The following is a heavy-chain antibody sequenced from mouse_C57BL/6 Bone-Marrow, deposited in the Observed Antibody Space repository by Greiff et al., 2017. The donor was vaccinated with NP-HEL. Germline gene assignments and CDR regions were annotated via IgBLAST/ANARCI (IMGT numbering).Heavy chain of an antibody. CDR3: ARRYYYGSSYSDV. V-gene: IGHV1-82*01. CDR1: GYAFSSSW. CDR2: IYPGDGDT. Sequence: VKLQQSGPELVKPGSSVKISCKASGYAFSSSWMNWVKQRPGKGLEWIGRIYPGDGDTNYNGKFKGKATLTADKSSSTAYMQLSSLTSEDSAVYFCARRYYYGSSYSDVWGTGTTVTVSS. D-gene: IGHD1-1*01. J-gene: IGHJ1*03.